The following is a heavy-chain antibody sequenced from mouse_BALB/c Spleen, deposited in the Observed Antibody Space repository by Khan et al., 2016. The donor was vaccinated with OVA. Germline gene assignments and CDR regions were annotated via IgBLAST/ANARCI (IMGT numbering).Heavy chain of an antibody. CDR2: INPYNDGA. J-gene: IGHJ3*01. V-gene: IGHV1S136*01. Sequence: EVQLQESGPVLVKPGASVKMSCKAAGYTFTNYIVHWVQQKPGQGLEWIGYINPYNDGAKYNEKFKGKATLTSDKSSSTAYMELSGLTSDDSAVXYCASDFGSSFWFAYWGQGTLVTVSA. CDR3: ASDFGSSFWFAY. CDR1: GYTFTNYI. D-gene: IGHD1-1*01.